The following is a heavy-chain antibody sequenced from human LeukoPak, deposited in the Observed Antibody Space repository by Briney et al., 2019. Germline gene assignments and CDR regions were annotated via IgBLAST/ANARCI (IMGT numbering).Heavy chain of an antibody. J-gene: IGHJ6*03. CDR1: GGSFSGYY. CDR3: ARGAPGYCSSTSCYAPSRPYYYYYYYMGV. Sequence: SETLSLTCAVYGGSFSGYYWSWIRQPPGKGLEWIGEINHSGSTNYNPSLKSRVTISVDTSKNQFSLKLSSVTAADTAVYYCARGAPGYCSSTSCYAPSRPYYYYYYYMGVWGKGTTVTVSS. D-gene: IGHD2-2*01. V-gene: IGHV4-34*01. CDR2: INHSGST.